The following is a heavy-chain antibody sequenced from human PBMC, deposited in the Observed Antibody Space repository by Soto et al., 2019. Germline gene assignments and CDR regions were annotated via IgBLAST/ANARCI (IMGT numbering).Heavy chain of an antibody. Sequence: PGGCLRLSCAASGFSISDYEMNWVRQAPGKGLEWVSYISGSGSTVYYADSVKGRFTISRDNAKNSVFLQINTLRVEDAAIYYCARNPSCKWVVPLCCDLCGHGPLVTVSS. CDR2: ISGSGSTV. CDR1: GFSISDYE. V-gene: IGHV3-48*03. D-gene: IGHD6-19*01. CDR3: ARNPSCKWVVPLCCDL. J-gene: IGHJ5*02.